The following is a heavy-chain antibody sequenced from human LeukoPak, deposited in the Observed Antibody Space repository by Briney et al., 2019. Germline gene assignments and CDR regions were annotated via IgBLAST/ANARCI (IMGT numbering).Heavy chain of an antibody. CDR2: INQDGSQK. CDR1: EFTFSRYW. Sequence: GGSLRLSCAASEFTFSRYWMTWVRQAPGKGLEWVANINQDGSQKYYVDSVKGRFTISRDNTKNSLYLQMNSLRAEDTAVYYCARGRVGGQRTDTFDIWGQGTMVTVSS. D-gene: IGHD1-26*01. J-gene: IGHJ3*02. V-gene: IGHV3-7*01. CDR3: ARGRVGGQRTDTFDI.